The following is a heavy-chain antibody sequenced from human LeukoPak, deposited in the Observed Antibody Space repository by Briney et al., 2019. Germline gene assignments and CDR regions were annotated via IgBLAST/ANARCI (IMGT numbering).Heavy chain of an antibody. D-gene: IGHD3-10*01. V-gene: IGHV3-48*03. J-gene: IGHJ6*02. CDR1: GFTFSSYE. CDR2: INCSGRII. Sequence: GGSLRLSCAASGFTFSSYEMKGVPQAPGGGVVGVIHINCSGRIIYYAHSVKGRFTISRDNAKNSLSLQMNSLRAEDTAVYYCACTGGYGSGTYDYYYFGMDVWGQGTTVTVSS. CDR3: ACTGGYGSGTYDYYYFGMDV.